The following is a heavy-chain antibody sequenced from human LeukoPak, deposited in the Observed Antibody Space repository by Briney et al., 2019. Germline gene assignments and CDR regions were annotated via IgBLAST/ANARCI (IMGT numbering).Heavy chain of an antibody. CDR2: IKYDGSDK. V-gene: IGHV3-7*01. CDR1: GFTFSSYW. Sequence: PGGSLRLSCAASGFTFSSYWMTWVRQAPGKGLECVANIKYDGSDKYYVDSVKGRFTISRDNAKNSVYLQMNSLRVEDTAVYYCARRNLFDYWGQGTVVTVSS. D-gene: IGHD1-14*01. CDR3: ARRNLFDY. J-gene: IGHJ4*02.